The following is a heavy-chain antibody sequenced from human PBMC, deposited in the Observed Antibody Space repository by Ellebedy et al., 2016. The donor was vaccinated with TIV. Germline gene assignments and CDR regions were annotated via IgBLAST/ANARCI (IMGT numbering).Heavy chain of an antibody. CDR1: GFTFGSYW. D-gene: IGHD4-11*01. CDR3: ARGQTTFEY. V-gene: IGHV3-7*01. CDR2: VKQDETRK. J-gene: IGHJ4*02. Sequence: GESLKISCAASGFTFGSYWMSWVRQAPGKGLEWVATVKQDETRKNYVDSVRGRFTISRDNAENSLYLQMNSLRADDSAVYYCARGQTTFEYWGQGTLVTVSS.